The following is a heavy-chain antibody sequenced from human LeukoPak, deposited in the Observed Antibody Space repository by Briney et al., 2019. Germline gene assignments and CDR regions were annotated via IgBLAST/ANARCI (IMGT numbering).Heavy chain of an antibody. CDR2: INPNSGGT. D-gene: IGHD3-22*01. CDR3: ARMPTYYYDSSGYRDIIVLDY. Sequence: ASVKVSCKASGYTFTGYYMHWVRQAPGQGLEWMGWINPNSGGTNYAQKFQGRVTMTRDTSISTAYMELSRLRSDDTAVYYCARMPTYYYDSSGYRDIIVLDYWGQGTLVTVSS. V-gene: IGHV1-2*02. CDR1: GYTFTGYY. J-gene: IGHJ4*02.